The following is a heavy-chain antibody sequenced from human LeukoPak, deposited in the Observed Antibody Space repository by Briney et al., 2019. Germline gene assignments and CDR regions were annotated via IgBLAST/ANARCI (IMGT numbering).Heavy chain of an antibody. CDR2: ITGSSNSI. J-gene: IGHJ6*03. V-gene: IGHV3-21*01. CDR1: GFTFSNHD. CDR3: VREGSGSTHYVDV. D-gene: IGHD3-10*01. Sequence: PGGSLRLSCATSGFTFSNHDMNWVRQAPGKGLEWVSSITGSSNSIDFADSVKGRFAISRDNAKNSLFLQMDSLRVEDTAVYYCVREGSGSTHYVDVWGKGTTVIVSS.